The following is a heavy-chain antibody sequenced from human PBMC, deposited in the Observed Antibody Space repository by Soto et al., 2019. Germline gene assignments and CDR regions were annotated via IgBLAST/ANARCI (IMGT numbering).Heavy chain of an antibody. Sequence: ASVKVSCKASGYTFTSYYMHWVRQAPGQGLEWMGIINPSGGSTSYAQKFQGRVTMTRDTSTSTVYMELSSLRFEYTAVYYCARGDIVVSSQYYYYYGMDVWGQGTTVTVSS. CDR3: ARGDIVVSSQYYYYYGMDV. D-gene: IGHD2-2*01. CDR1: GYTFTSYY. J-gene: IGHJ6*02. CDR2: INPSGGST. V-gene: IGHV1-46*01.